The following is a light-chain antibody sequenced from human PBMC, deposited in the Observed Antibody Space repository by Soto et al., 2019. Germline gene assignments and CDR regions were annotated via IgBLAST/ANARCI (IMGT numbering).Light chain of an antibody. V-gene: IGKV1-39*01. J-gene: IGKJ4*01. CDR2: GAS. CDR1: RTINTY. CDR3: QQPYSDIY. Sequence: DVRMTQSPSSLSASVGDTITITCRASRTINTYLNWFQQKPGEPPRLLIYGASTLHDGVPSRFSGSGSGADFTPTISRLQNQDFESYHCQQPYSDIYFGGGTKVDIK.